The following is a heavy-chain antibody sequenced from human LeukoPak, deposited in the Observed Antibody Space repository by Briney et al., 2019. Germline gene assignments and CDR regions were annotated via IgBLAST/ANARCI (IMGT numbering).Heavy chain of an antibody. CDR2: IYTSGSN. J-gene: IGHJ6*03. CDR1: GGSISSYY. V-gene: IGHV4-4*09. D-gene: IGHD1-1*01. CDR3: ARHGTGNNYHYYYMDV. Sequence: SETLSLTCTVSGGSISSYYWSWLRQPPGKGLEWIGYIYTSGSNNFNPSLKSRVTISVDTSKKQFSLKLCSVTAGDTAVYYCARHGTGNNYHYYYMDVWGKGTTVTVPS.